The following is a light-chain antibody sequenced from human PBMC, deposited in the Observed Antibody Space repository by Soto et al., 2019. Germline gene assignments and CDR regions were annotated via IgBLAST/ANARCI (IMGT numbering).Light chain of an antibody. CDR3: QQYGSSPGT. J-gene: IGKJ1*01. V-gene: IGKV1-33*01. CDR1: QDIRKN. Sequence: DIQMTQSPSSLSASIGDRVTITCQASQDIRKNLNWYQQKPGKAPKLLIYDASKLEAGVSSRFSGSGSETDFTFTISSLQPEDFAVYYCQQYGSSPGTFGQGTKVAIK. CDR2: DAS.